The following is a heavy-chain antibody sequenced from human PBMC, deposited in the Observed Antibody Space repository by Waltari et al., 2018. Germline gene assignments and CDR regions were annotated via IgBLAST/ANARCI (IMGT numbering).Heavy chain of an antibody. D-gene: IGHD3-10*01. Sequence: QVQLQESGPGLVKPSETLSLTCTVSGGSISSYYWSWIRQPPGKGLEWIGYIYYSGSTNYNPSLKSRVTISVDTSKNQFALKLSSVTAADTAVYYCARGLRLWFGELPYYWGQGTLVTVSS. CDR1: GGSISSYY. CDR3: ARGLRLWFGELPYY. V-gene: IGHV4-59*01. J-gene: IGHJ4*02. CDR2: IYYSGST.